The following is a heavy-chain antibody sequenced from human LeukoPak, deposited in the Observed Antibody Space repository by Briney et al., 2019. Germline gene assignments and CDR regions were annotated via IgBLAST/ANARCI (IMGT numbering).Heavy chain of an antibody. Sequence: SETLSLTCTVSGGSISSSSYYWGWIRQPPGKGLEWIGSIYYSGSTYYNPSLKSRVTISVDTSKNQFSLKLSSVTAADTAVYYCARPRRAGTIFGVPWYFDLWGRGTLVTVSS. CDR1: GGSISSSSYY. J-gene: IGHJ2*01. CDR2: IYYSGST. V-gene: IGHV4-39*01. CDR3: ARPRRAGTIFGVPWYFDL. D-gene: IGHD3-3*01.